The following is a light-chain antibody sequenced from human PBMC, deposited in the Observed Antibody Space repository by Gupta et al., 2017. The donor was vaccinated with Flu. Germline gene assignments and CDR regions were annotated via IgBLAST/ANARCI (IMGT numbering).Light chain of an antibody. J-gene: IGKJ3*01. CDR3: RQHTDCPPFA. Sequence: ATLHLAPGERATPSCRTGQNVEEYLVWYKQKPGQAPRLLIYDASKRDAGVADRFCGGGYGKDLALTSANREQADFAGYYSRQHTDCPPFAFGHGTKV. CDR2: DAS. CDR1: QNVEEY. V-gene: IGKV3-11*01.